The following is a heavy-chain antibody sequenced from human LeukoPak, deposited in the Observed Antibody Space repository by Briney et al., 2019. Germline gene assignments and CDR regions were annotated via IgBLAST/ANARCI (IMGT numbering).Heavy chain of an antibody. CDR3: ARADSGIYYGH. CDR1: GGSIGTYY. D-gene: IGHD1-26*01. CDR2: IYYSGST. V-gene: IGHV4-59*01. J-gene: IGHJ4*02. Sequence: SETLSLTCSVFGGSIGTYYWSWIRQPPGKGLEWIGNIYYSGSTNYNPSLKSRVTISVDTSKNQFSLKLSSVTAADTAVYYCARADSGIYYGHWGQGTLVAVSS.